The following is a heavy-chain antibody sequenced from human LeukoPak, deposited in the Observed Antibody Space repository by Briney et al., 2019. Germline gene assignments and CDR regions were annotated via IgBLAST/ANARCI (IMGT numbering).Heavy chain of an antibody. J-gene: IGHJ4*02. CDR2: INTNTGNP. CDR1: GYTFSHYA. Sequence: ASVKVSCKASGYTFSHYAMYWVRQAPGQELEWMGWINTNTGNPTYAQGFTGRFVFSLDTSVSTAYLQISSLKAEDTAVYYCVTRDGVSSGFFNLDYWGQGTLVTVSS. V-gene: IGHV7-4-1*02. CDR3: VTRDGVSSGFFNLDY. D-gene: IGHD3-22*01.